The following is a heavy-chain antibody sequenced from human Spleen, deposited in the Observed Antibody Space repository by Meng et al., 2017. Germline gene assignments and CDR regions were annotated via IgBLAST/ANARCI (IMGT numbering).Heavy chain of an antibody. D-gene: IGHD4-11*01. CDR1: GGSFSDYY. CDR2: INHSGST. J-gene: IGHJ4*02. Sequence: QLQLHAWVLGVLTPSDTLSLTCVVSGGSFSDYYWSWIRQPPGKGLEWIGEINHSGSTNYNPSLESRATISVDTSQNNLSLKLSSVTAADSAVYYWARGPTTMAHDFDYWGQGTLVTVSS. CDR3: ARGPTTMAHDFDY. V-gene: IGHV4-34*01.